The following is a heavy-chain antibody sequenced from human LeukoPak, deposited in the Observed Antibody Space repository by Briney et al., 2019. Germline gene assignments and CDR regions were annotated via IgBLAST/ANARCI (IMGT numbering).Heavy chain of an antibody. CDR3: AGAPMIVVVFPPRLDF. D-gene: IGHD3-22*01. J-gene: IGHJ4*02. CDR1: GYTFTGYY. CDR2: INPNTGGT. V-gene: IGHV1-2*02. Sequence: GASVKVSCKTSGYTFTGYYMHWVRQAPGQGLEWMGWINPNTGGTNYAQKFQGRVTMTSDTSISTAYMELSSLRSDDTAVYYCAGAPMIVVVFPPRLDFWGQGTLVTVSS.